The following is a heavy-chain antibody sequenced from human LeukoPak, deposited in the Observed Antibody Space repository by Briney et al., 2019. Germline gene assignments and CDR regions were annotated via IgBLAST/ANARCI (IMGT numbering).Heavy chain of an antibody. D-gene: IGHD5-24*01. CDR1: GCTFTSYY. CDR2: INPSGGST. Sequence: ASVKVSCKASGCTFTSYYMHWVRQAPGQGLEWMGIINPSGGSTSYAQKFQGRVTMTRDTSTSTVYMELSSLRSEDTAVYYCARPVEMATITGAFDIWGQGTMVTVSS. V-gene: IGHV1-46*01. J-gene: IGHJ3*02. CDR3: ARPVEMATITGAFDI.